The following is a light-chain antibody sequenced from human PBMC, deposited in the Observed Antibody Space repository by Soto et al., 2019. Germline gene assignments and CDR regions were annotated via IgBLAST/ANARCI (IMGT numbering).Light chain of an antibody. J-gene: IGKJ5*01. CDR3: QQSYSTPFT. V-gene: IGKV1-39*01. CDR1: RSIGGY. CDR2: AAS. Sequence: DIQMTQSPSSLSASVGDRVTITCRASRSIGGYLNWYHQKPGKALKLLIYAASSLQSGDPSRFSGSGSGTDFPLTISSLQPEDFATYYCQQSYSTPFTFGQGTRLEIK.